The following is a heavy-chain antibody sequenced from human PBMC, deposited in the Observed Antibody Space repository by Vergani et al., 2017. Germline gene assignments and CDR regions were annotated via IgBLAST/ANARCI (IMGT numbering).Heavy chain of an antibody. CDR3: ARSYYDSIGYYSYWYFDL. Sequence: QVQLVQSGAEVKKPGSSVKVSCKASGGTFSSYAISWVRQAPGQGLEWMGGIIPIFGTANYAQKFQGRVTITADESTSTAYMELSSLRSEDTAVYYCARSYYDSIGYYSYWYFDLWGRGTLVTVSS. J-gene: IGHJ2*01. CDR1: GGTFSSYA. D-gene: IGHD3-22*01. CDR2: IIPIFGTA. V-gene: IGHV1-69*01.